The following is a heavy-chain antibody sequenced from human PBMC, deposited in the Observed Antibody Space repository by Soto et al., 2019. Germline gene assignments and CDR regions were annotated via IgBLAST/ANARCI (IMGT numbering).Heavy chain of an antibody. D-gene: IGHD2-15*01. J-gene: IGHJ4*02. CDR2: IYHTGST. V-gene: IGHV4-4*02. CDR3: APLPPPIVVVVLPFTS. Sequence: QVQLQQSGPRLARPSGTLSLTCVVSGDSISSTHWWTWVRQTPGQGLEWIGEIYHTGSTKYNPTLDNRVTISLDKANNPFSPHLRSVTAADTAVYYCAPLPPPIVVVVLPFTSWGQGTLVTVSS. CDR1: GDSISSTHW.